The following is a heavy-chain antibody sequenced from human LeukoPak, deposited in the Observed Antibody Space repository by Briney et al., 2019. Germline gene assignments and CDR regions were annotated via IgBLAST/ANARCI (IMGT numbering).Heavy chain of an antibody. CDR2: IYYSGT. V-gene: IGHV4-59*01. Sequence: SETLSLTCTVSGGSISTDYWSWIRQPPGKGLEGSGYIYYSGTNYNPSLKSRVTISVDTSKTQFSLTLSSLTAADTAVYYCARGSYYDSSGPVDFWGQGTLVTVSS. CDR1: GGSISTDY. J-gene: IGHJ4*02. CDR3: ARGSYYDSSGPVDF. D-gene: IGHD3-22*01.